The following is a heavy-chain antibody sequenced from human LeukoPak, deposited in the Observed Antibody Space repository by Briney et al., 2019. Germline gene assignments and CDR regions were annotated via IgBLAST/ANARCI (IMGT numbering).Heavy chain of an antibody. CDR2: IIPIFGTA. CDR1: GGTFSSYA. D-gene: IGHD3-9*01. J-gene: IGHJ4*02. Sequence: ASVKVSCKASGGTFSSYAISWVRQAPGQGLEWMGGIIPIFGTANYAQKFQGRVTITADESTSTAYMELSSLRSDDTAVYYCARVDGYESRTPYYDILTGPDYWGQGTLVTVSS. CDR3: ARVDGYESRTPYYDILTGPDY. V-gene: IGHV1-69*13.